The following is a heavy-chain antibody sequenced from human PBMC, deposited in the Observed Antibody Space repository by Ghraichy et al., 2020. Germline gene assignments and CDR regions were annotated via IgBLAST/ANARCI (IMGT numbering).Heavy chain of an antibody. CDR1: GGSFSGYY. V-gene: IGHV4-34*01. D-gene: IGHD6-19*01. CDR3: ARHGMGMGSGWHRPTYFDY. Sequence: SETLSLTCAVYGGSFSGYYWSWIRQPPGKGLEWIGEINHSGSTNYNPSLKSRVTISVDTSKNQFSLKLSSVTAADTAVYYCARHGMGMGSGWHRPTYFDYWGQGTLVTVSS. J-gene: IGHJ4*02. CDR2: INHSGST.